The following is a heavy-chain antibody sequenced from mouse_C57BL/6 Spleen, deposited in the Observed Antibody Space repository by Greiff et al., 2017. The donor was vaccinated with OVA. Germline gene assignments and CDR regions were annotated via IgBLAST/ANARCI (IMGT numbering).Heavy chain of an antibody. Sequence: QVQLQQPGAELVKPGASVKLSCKASGYTFTSYWMQWVKQRPGQGLEWIGEIDPSDSYTNYNQKFKGKANLTVDTSSSTAYMQLSSLTSEDSAVYYCARVITTVVPHWYFDVWGTGTTVTVSS. CDR2: IDPSDSYT. V-gene: IGHV1-50*01. CDR3: ARVITTVVPHWYFDV. CDR1: GYTFTSYW. D-gene: IGHD1-1*01. J-gene: IGHJ1*03.